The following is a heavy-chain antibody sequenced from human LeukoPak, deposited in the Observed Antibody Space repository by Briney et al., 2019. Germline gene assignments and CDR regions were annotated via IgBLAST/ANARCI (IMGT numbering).Heavy chain of an antibody. V-gene: IGHV3-23*01. Sequence: GGSLRLSCAASGFTFSSYAMSWVRQAPGKGLEWVSAISGSGGSTYYADSVKGRFTISRDNSKNTLSLQMNSLRAEDTALYYCAKDKGNNYYYYGMDVWGQGTTVTVSS. CDR2: ISGSGGST. CDR3: AKDKGNNYYYYGMDV. J-gene: IGHJ6*02. CDR1: GFTFSSYA.